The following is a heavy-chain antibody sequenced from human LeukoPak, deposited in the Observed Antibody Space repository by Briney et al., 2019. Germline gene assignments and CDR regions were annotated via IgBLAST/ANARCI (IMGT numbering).Heavy chain of an antibody. Sequence: PSETLSPTCTVSGDSVSSGYYYWSWIRQPPGKGLEWIGNIHYTGSTNYNPSLKSRVTISVDTSKNQFSLKLNSVTAADMAVYYCARNYYDSSGYYLFDAFDIWGQGTMVTVSS. J-gene: IGHJ3*02. CDR3: ARNYYDSSGYYLFDAFDI. D-gene: IGHD3-22*01. V-gene: IGHV4-61*01. CDR1: GDSVSSGYYY. CDR2: IHYTGST.